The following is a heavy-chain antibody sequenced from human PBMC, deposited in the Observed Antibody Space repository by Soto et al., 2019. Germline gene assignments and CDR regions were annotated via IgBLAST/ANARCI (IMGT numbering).Heavy chain of an antibody. CDR3: ATRGTRWLQAPFDY. Sequence: QVQVVQSGAEVKKPGASVKVSCKVSGYTLTDLAMHWVRQAPGKGLEWVGGFDPEDGETIYAQKFQCRVTMTEDTSTDTAYMELSSLRSEDTAVYYCATRGTRWLQAPFDYWGQGTLVTVSS. J-gene: IGHJ4*02. CDR2: FDPEDGET. V-gene: IGHV1-24*01. D-gene: IGHD1-1*01. CDR1: GYTLTDLA.